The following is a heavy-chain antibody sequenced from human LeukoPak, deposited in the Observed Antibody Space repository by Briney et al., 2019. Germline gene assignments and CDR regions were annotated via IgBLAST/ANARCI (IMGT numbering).Heavy chain of an antibody. CDR1: GFTFGDYA. J-gene: IGHJ4*02. CDR2: IRSKAYGGTT. D-gene: IGHD6-13*01. V-gene: IGHV3-49*03. Sequence: PGGSLSLSCTASGFTFGDYAMSWFRQAPGKGLEWVGFIRSKAYGGTTEYAASVKGRFTISRDVSKSIAYLQMNSLKTEDTAVYYCTRGHAGIGAPDYWGQGTLVTVSS. CDR3: TRGHAGIGAPDY.